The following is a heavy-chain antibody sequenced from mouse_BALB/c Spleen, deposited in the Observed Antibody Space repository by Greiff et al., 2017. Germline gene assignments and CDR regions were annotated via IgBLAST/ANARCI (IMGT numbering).Heavy chain of an antibody. CDR3: ARTGYYGSSYDYFDY. V-gene: IGHV1-7*01. CDR2: INPSTGYT. D-gene: IGHD1-1*01. J-gene: IGHJ2*01. CDR1: GYTFTSYW. Sequence: QVQLQQSGAELAKPGASVKMSCKASGYTFTSYWMHWVKQRPGQGLEWIGYINPSTGYTEYNQKFKDKATLTADKSSSTAYMQLSSLTSEDSAVYYCARTGYYGSSYDYFDYWGQGTTLTVSS.